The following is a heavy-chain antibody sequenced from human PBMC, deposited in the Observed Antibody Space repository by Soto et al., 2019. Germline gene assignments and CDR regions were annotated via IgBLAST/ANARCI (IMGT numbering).Heavy chain of an antibody. J-gene: IGHJ3*02. CDR2: ISDSGSVT. CDR3: ARCLLGVGDPFDI. D-gene: IGHD2-15*01. V-gene: IGHV3-11*01. CDR1: GFTFSNYY. Sequence: QVQLVDSGGGLVKPGGSLGLSCAASGFTFSNYYMTWIRQAPGKGLEWISYISDSGSVTYYADSVQGRFSISRDNAKNSLFLEMNDLRVDDTAVYYCARCLLGVGDPFDIWGQGTMVTVSS.